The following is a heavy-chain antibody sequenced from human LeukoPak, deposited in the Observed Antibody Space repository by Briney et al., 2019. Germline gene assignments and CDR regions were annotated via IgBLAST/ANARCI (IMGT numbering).Heavy chain of an antibody. CDR1: GGSISSGGYY. V-gene: IGHV4-61*02. Sequence: SQTLSLTCTVSGGSISSGGYYWSWIRQPAGKGLEWIGRIYTSGSTNYNPSLKSRVTISVDTSKNQFSLKLSSVTAADTAVYYCATGATSFDYWGQGTLVTVSS. CDR3: ATGATSFDY. J-gene: IGHJ4*02. CDR2: IYTSGST.